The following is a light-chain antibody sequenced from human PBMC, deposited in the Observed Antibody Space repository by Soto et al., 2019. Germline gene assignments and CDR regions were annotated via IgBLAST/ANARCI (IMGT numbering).Light chain of an antibody. Sequence: DIQMTQSPSFVSASVGDIVTISFRASQGITSWLAWYQQKPGKAPKLLIYAASTLQGGVPSRFSGSGSGTKFTLTIASLQPDDFATYYCQQYNSYSPAFGQGTKVDIK. CDR2: AAS. J-gene: IGKJ1*01. CDR3: QQYNSYSPA. CDR1: QGITSW. V-gene: IGKV1-5*01.